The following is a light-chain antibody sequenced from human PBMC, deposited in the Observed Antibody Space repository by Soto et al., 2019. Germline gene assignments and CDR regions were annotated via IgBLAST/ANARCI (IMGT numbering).Light chain of an antibody. CDR3: SSYAGDNTLV. Sequence: QSVLTQPPSASGSPGQSVTISCTGTSSDVGDENYVSWYQQHPGKAPKLLIYDVSKRPSGVPDRFSGSKSGNTASLTVSGLQAEDEANYYCSSYAGDNTLVFGGGTKVTVL. CDR1: SSDVGDENY. V-gene: IGLV2-8*01. J-gene: IGLJ2*01. CDR2: DVS.